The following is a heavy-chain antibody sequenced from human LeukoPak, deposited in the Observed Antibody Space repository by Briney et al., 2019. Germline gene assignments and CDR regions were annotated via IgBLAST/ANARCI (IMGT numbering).Heavy chain of an antibody. CDR2: IIPIFGTA. Sequence: SVKVSCKASGGTFSSYAISWVRQAPGQGLEWMGRIIPIFGTANYAQKFQGRVTITTDESTSTAYMELSSLRSEDTAVYYCARGVKPNPYYFDYWGQGTLVTGSS. CDR1: GGTFSSYA. CDR3: ARGVKPNPYYFDY. D-gene: IGHD2-21*01. V-gene: IGHV1-69*05. J-gene: IGHJ4*02.